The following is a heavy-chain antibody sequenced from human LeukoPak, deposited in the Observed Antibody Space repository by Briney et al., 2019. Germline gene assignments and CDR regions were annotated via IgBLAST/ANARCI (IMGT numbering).Heavy chain of an antibody. CDR1: GGTFSSYA. V-gene: IGHV1-69*05. J-gene: IGHJ6*03. D-gene: IGHD6-6*01. CDR2: IIPIFGTA. CDR3: AREERAIAARPNYYYYIDV. Sequence: SVEVSCKASGGTFSSYAISWVRQTPGQGLEWMGGIIPIFGTANYAQRFQGRVTITTDESTSTAYMELSSLRSEDTAVYYCAREERAIAARPNYYYYIDVWGKGTAVTVSS.